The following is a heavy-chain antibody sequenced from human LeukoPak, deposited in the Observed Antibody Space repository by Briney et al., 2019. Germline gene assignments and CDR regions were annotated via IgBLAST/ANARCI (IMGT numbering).Heavy chain of an antibody. V-gene: IGHV4-59*01. CDR2: IYYSGST. CDR1: GGSISSYY. CDR3: ACSRPQWYFDL. J-gene: IGHJ2*01. Sequence: PSETLSLTCTVSGGSISSYYWSCIRQPPGKGLEWIGYIYYSGSTNYNPSLKSRVTISVDPSKNQFSLKLSSVTAADTAVYYWACSRPQWYFDLWGRGTLVPVLS. D-gene: IGHD6-13*01.